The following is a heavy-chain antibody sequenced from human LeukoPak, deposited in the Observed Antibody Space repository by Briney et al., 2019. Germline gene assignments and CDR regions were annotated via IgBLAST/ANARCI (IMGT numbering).Heavy chain of an antibody. D-gene: IGHD4-17*01. CDR2: IKQDGSEK. Sequence: PGGSLRLSCAASGFTFSSYWMSWVRQAPGKGLEWVANIKQDGSEKYYVDSVKGRFTISRDNAKNSLYLQMNSLRAEDTAVYYCARNNDGDWYYFDYWGQGTLVTVSS. V-gene: IGHV3-7*01. CDR1: GFTFSSYW. J-gene: IGHJ4*02. CDR3: ARNNDGDWYYFDY.